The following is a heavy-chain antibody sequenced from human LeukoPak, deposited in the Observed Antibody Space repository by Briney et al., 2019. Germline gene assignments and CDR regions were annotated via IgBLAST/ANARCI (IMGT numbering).Heavy chain of an antibody. CDR1: GYSFTSYW. CDR2: IYPGDSDT. J-gene: IGHJ3*02. V-gene: IGHV5-51*01. Sequence: GESLKISCKGSGYSFTSYWIGWVRQMPGKGLEWMGIIYPGDSDTRYSPSFQGQVTISADKSISTAYLQWSSLKASDTAMYFCARRYCGTTSCNHDAFDIWGQGTMVTVSS. CDR3: ARRYCGTTSCNHDAFDI. D-gene: IGHD2-2*01.